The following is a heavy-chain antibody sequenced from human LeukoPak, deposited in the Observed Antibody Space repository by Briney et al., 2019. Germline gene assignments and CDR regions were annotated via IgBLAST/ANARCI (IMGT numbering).Heavy chain of an antibody. Sequence: ASVKVSCKASGYTFTGYYMHWMRQAPGQGLEWMGWTNPSSGGTNYAQKFQGRVTMTRGTSISTAYMEMSRLRSDDTAVYYCARAVATIDYWGQGTLVTVSS. D-gene: IGHD5-24*01. CDR3: ARAVATIDY. CDR1: GYTFTGYY. V-gene: IGHV1-2*02. J-gene: IGHJ4*02. CDR2: TNPSSGGT.